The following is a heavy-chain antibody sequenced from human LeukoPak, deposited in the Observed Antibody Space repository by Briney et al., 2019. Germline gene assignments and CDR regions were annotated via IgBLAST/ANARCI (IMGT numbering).Heavy chain of an antibody. D-gene: IGHD6-19*01. Sequence: PGGSLRLSCAASGFTFNGFAMHWVRQAPDKGLEWVAVISFDGSKKYYADSVRGRFTISRDNSENTVYMQMNILRADDTAVYYCARDQYSSGWYQAGYWGQGTLVTVSS. CDR1: GFTFNGFA. CDR2: ISFDGSKK. CDR3: ARDQYSSGWYQAGY. V-gene: IGHV3-30*04. J-gene: IGHJ4*02.